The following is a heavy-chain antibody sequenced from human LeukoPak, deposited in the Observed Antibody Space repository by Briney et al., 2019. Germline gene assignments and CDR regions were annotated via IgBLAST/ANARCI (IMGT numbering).Heavy chain of an antibody. CDR3: ASAIAVAGTGFDY. Sequence: PGRSLRLSCAASGFTFSSYGMHWVRQAPGKGLEWVAVISYDGSNKYYADSVKGRFTISRDNSKNTLYLQMNSLRAEDTAVYYCASAIAVAGTGFDYWGQGTLVTVSS. D-gene: IGHD6-19*01. J-gene: IGHJ4*02. CDR2: ISYDGSNK. CDR1: GFTFSSYG. V-gene: IGHV3-30*03.